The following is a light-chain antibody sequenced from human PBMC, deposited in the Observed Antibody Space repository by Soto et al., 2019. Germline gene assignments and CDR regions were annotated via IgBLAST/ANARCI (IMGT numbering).Light chain of an antibody. Sequence: EIVLTQSPATLSLSPGERATLSCRASQSISNSLAWYQEKPGQAPRLLIYDSSNRATGIPPRFSGSGSVTDFTLTISGLEPEDFAVYYCQQRNSWPPPTFSGGIRVEI. V-gene: IGKV3-11*01. CDR2: DSS. CDR1: QSISNS. J-gene: IGKJ4*01. CDR3: QQRNSWPPPT.